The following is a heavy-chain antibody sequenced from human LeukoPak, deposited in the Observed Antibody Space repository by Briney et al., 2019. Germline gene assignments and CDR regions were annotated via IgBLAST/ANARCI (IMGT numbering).Heavy chain of an antibody. Sequence: SETLSLTCTVSGGSISGYFWSWIRQPPGQGLEWIGYIYYSGATNYNPSLKSRVTISVDTSRNQFSLKLSSVTAADTAVYYCARSHNWNVRGDPFDFWGQGTVVTVSS. V-gene: IGHV4-59*01. CDR2: IYYSGAT. CDR1: GGSISGYF. CDR3: ARSHNWNVRGDPFDF. D-gene: IGHD1-20*01. J-gene: IGHJ3*01.